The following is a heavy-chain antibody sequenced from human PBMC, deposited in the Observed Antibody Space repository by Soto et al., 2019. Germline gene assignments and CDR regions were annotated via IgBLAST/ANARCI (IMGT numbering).Heavy chain of an antibody. J-gene: IGHJ6*02. CDR1: GYTFSSYA. D-gene: IGHD1-26*01. Sequence: EVQLVESGGDLVQPGGSLRLSCVASGYTFSSYAMNWVRQAPGKGLEWLSYISGDSSTIYYADSAKGRFTVSRDNAKNSLYLQMNSLRDEDPAVYYCGRLVGATTPDYSYGMDVWGQGTTVTVSS. CDR2: ISGDSSTI. V-gene: IGHV3-48*02. CDR3: GRLVGATTPDYSYGMDV.